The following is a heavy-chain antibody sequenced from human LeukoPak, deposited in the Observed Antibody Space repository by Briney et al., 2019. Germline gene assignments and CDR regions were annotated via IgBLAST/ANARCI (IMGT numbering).Heavy chain of an antibody. J-gene: IGHJ5*02. CDR2: INHTGRT. V-gene: IGHV4-34*01. Sequence: SETLSLTCAVYGESFSGYYWAWIRQPPGKGLEWIGEINHTGRTNYKPSLKSRVTISVDSSKNQFSLRLNSVTAANTPVYYCAKHIKSYDWSAPWGRETLVTVSS. CDR3: AKHIKSYDWSAP. CDR1: GESFSGYY. D-gene: IGHD2-21*01.